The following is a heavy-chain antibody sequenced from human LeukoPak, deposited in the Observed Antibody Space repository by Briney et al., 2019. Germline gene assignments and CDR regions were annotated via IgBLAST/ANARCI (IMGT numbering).Heavy chain of an antibody. J-gene: IGHJ4*02. Sequence: GGSLRLSCAASGFTFSSYGMHWVRQAPGKGLEWVAVISYDGSNKYYADSVKGRFTISRDNSKNTLYLQMNSLRAEDTAVYYCARDHYYDSSGYLDYWGQGTLVTVSS. D-gene: IGHD3-22*01. CDR1: GFTFSSYG. CDR2: ISYDGSNK. V-gene: IGHV3-30*19. CDR3: ARDHYYDSSGYLDY.